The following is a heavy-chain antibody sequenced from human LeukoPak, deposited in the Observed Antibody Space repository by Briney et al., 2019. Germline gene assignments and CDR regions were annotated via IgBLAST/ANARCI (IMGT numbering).Heavy chain of an antibody. Sequence: SETLSLTCTVSGGSVSSGSYYWSWIRQPPGTGLEWIGYIYYSGGTNYNPSLKSRVTISVDTSKNQFSLKLSSVTAADTAVYYCARGPGGGSRNWFDPWGQGTLVTVSS. V-gene: IGHV4-61*01. D-gene: IGHD2-15*01. CDR2: IYYSGGT. CDR1: GGSVSSGSYY. J-gene: IGHJ5*02. CDR3: ARGPGGGSRNWFDP.